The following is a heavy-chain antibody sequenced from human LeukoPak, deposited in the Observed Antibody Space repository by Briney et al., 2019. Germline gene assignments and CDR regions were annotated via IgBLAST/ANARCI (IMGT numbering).Heavy chain of an antibody. CDR3: AIEYGCNPGLSGY. Sequence: GASVKVSRKASGYTFIGYSISWVRQAPGHRLEWMGWITPYNGNTNYVQNFQGRVTMTTDTSTSTGYMELTSLRSDHTAVYYCAIEYGCNPGLSGYWGQGTLVTVSS. CDR2: ITPYNGNT. J-gene: IGHJ4*02. D-gene: IGHD4-23*01. V-gene: IGHV1-18*01. CDR1: GYTFIGYS.